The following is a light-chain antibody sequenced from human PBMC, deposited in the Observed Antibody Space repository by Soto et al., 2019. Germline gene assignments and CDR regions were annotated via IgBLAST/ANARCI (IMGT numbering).Light chain of an antibody. CDR1: QSVSSSY. CDR2: RAS. Sequence: EIVLTQSPGTLSLSPGERATLSCRASQSVSSSYLAWYQQKPGQAPRLLIYRASSRATGIPDRFSGSGSGTDFTLTISRQEPEDFAVYYCQQYGSYWTFGQGTKVDIK. CDR3: QQYGSYWT. J-gene: IGKJ1*01. V-gene: IGKV3-20*01.